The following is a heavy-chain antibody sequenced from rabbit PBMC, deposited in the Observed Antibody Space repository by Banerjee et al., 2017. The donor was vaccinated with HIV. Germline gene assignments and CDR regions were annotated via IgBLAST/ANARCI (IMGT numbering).Heavy chain of an antibody. CDR1: GFDFSSGYD. V-gene: IGHV1S40*01. Sequence: QSLEESGGDLVKPGASLTLTCTASGFDFSSGYDMCWVRQAPGKGLEWIACIWTGSSGNTEYASWAKGRFTISKTSSTTVTLQMTSLTAADTATYFCARDASSYYYYGMDLWGPGTLVTVS. J-gene: IGHJ6*01. CDR3: ARDASSYYYYGMDL. CDR2: IWTGSSGNT. D-gene: IGHD8-1*01.